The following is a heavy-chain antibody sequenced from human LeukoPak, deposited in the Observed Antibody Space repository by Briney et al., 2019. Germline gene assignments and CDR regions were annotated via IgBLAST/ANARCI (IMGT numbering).Heavy chain of an antibody. CDR2: ISSRSSTI. V-gene: IGHV3-48*01. D-gene: IGHD6-19*01. CDR1: GCTFSSYS. Sequence: GGSLRLACAASGCTFSSYSMNWVRQAPGRGLEWVSYISSRSSTIYYADSVKGRFTISRDNAKNSLYLQMNSLRAEDTAVYYCARESSGWFLDYWGQGTLVTVSS. CDR3: ARESSGWFLDY. J-gene: IGHJ4*02.